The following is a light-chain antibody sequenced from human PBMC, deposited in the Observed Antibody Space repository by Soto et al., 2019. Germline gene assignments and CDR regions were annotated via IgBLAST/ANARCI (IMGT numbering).Light chain of an antibody. CDR3: QQSYRIPRT. CDR2: DAS. J-gene: IGKJ1*01. CDR1: RSISDW. Sequence: DIQMTQSPSSLSPSVGDRVTITCRASRSISDWLAWYQQKPGKAPELLIFDASNLKSGVSSRFSGSGSGTEFTLTISSLQPDDFATYYCQQSYRIPRTLGQGTKVDIK. V-gene: IGKV1-5*01.